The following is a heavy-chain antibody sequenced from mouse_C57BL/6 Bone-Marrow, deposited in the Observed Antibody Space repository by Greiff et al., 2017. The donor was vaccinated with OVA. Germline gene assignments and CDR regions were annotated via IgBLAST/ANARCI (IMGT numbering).Heavy chain of an antibody. CDR3: TRSEDYYGSSVFDY. CDR1: GYTFTDYE. J-gene: IGHJ2*01. D-gene: IGHD1-1*01. CDR2: IDPETGGT. V-gene: IGHV1-15*01. Sequence: QVQLQQSGAELVRPGASVTLSCKASGYTFTDYEMHWVKQTPVHGLEWIGAIDPETGGTAYNQKFKGKAILTADKSSSTAYMELRSLTSEDSAVYYCTRSEDYYGSSVFDYWGQGTTLTVSS.